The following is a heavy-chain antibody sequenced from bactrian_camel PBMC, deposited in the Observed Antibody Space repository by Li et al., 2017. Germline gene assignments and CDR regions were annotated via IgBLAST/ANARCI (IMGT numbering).Heavy chain of an antibody. CDR3: AASVIVLQLGSRLMRRPYNH. CDR2: VTSAGVT. Sequence: HVQLVESGGGSVQAGGSLRLSCAVSGDIGRRYCMGWFRQSPGHEREGLASVTSAGVTTYAERVQGRFFISLDNDKSTLFLQMNDLKPEDTAMYYCAASVIVLQLGSRLMRRPYNHWGQGTQVTVS. J-gene: IGHJ4*01. D-gene: IGHD2*01. CDR1: GDIGRRYC. V-gene: IGHV3S53*01.